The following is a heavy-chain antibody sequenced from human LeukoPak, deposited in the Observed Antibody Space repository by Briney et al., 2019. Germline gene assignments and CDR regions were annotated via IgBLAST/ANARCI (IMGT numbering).Heavy chain of an antibody. J-gene: IGHJ4*02. CDR3: ARGIYTTSSHPYFFDY. Sequence: PSETLSLTCTVSGDSISSYYWSWIRQPPGKGLEWIGHIHYSGNTNYNPSLKSRVTISVDTSKNQFSLKLTSVTAADTAVYYCARGIYTTSSHPYFFDYWGQGTLVTVSS. V-gene: IGHV4-59*01. CDR1: GDSISSYY. D-gene: IGHD6-6*01. CDR2: IHYSGNT.